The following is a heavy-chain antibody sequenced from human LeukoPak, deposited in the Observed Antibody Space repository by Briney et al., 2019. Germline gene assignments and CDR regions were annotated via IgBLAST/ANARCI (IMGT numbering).Heavy chain of an antibody. CDR1: GFTFSFYA. J-gene: IGHJ2*01. CDR3: AKDFGGSGYDWYFDL. Sequence: GSLRLSCAASGFTFSFYAMSWVRQAPGKGLEWVAGITSSGNTTYYADPVKGRFTISRDNSRNILYLQMNSLRAEDTAIYYCAKDFGGSGYDWYFDLWGRGTVVTVSS. CDR2: ITSSGNTT. D-gene: IGHD6-25*01. V-gene: IGHV3-23*01.